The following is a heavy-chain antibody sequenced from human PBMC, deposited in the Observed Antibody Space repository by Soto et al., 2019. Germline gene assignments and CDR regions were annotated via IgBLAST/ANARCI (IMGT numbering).Heavy chain of an antibody. CDR2: ISGSGGST. V-gene: IGHV3-23*01. J-gene: IGHJ4*02. CDR1: GFTFSSYA. Sequence: AGGSLRLSCAASGFTFSSYAMSWVRQAPGKGLEWVSAISGSGGSTYYADSAKGRFTISEDNSKDTLYLQMNRLRPGDTAVYYCARDPHLPIFDFWRQGNLVTVSS. CDR3: ARDPHLPIFDF.